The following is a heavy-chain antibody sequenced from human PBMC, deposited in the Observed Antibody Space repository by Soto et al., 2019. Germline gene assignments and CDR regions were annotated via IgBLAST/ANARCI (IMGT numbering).Heavy chain of an antibody. CDR2: IIPIFGTA. Sequence: QVQLVQSGAEVKKPGSSVKVSCKASGGTFSSYAISWVRQAPGQGLEWMGGIIPIFGTANYAQKFQGRVTITGDESTSTAYMELSSLRSEDTAVYYCAILGEGGGVAARPFDYWGQGTLVTVSS. J-gene: IGHJ4*02. V-gene: IGHV1-69*01. CDR1: GGTFSSYA. D-gene: IGHD6-6*01. CDR3: AILGEGGGVAARPFDY.